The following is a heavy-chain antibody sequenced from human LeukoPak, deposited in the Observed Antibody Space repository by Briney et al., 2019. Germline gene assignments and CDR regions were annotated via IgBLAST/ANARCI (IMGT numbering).Heavy chain of an antibody. J-gene: IGHJ5*02. CDR2: INPDSGDT. CDR1: GYTFIGYY. CDR3: ARDLTGGIAAAGDWFDP. V-gene: IGHV1-2*06. D-gene: IGHD6-13*01. Sequence: GASVKVSCKASGYTFIGYYIHWVRQAPGQGLEWMGRINPDSGDTNYVRKFLGRVTMTRDTSISTAYLEVSSLRPDDTAMYYCARDLTGGIAAAGDWFDPWGQGTLVTVSS.